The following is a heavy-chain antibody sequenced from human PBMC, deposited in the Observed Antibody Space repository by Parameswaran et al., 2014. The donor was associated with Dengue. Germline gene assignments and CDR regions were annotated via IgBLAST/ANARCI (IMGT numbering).Heavy chain of an antibody. V-gene: IGHV3-7*04. Sequence: RWIRQPPGKGLEWVANIKQDGSEKYYVDSVKGRFTISRDNAKNSLYLQMNSLRAEDTAVYYCARVCIAAAGTGWWVSERYFDYWGQGTLVTVSS. CDR3: ARVCIAAAGTGWWVSERYFDY. D-gene: IGHD6-13*01. J-gene: IGHJ4*02. CDR2: IKQDGSEK.